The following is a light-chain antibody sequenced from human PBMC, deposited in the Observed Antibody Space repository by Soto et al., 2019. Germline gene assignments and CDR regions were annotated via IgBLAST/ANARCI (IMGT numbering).Light chain of an antibody. CDR3: QQYSDSSGA. J-gene: IGKJ1*01. CDR1: QSIGTW. V-gene: IGKV1-5*01. CDR2: DAS. Sequence: DIQVTQSPSTLSASVGDRVTITCGASQSIGTWLAWYQQTPGKAPKLLIFDASTLESGVPSRFSGSGSGTDFTLTISSLQPDDFATYYCQQYSDSSGAFGQGTKVDIK.